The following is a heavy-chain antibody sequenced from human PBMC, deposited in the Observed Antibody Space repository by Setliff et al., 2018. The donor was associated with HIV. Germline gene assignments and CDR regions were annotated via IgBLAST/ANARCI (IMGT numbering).Heavy chain of an antibody. D-gene: IGHD6-6*01. CDR1: GFTFGEYA. Sequence: PGGSLRLSCTAIGFTFGEYAMSWVRQAPGKGLEWVGRIKSKTDGGTTDYAAPVKGRFTISRDDSKNTLYLQMNSLKSEDTALYYCTTALGSIAARSFDYWGQGTLVTVSS. V-gene: IGHV3-15*01. CDR3: TTALGSIAARSFDY. CDR2: IKSKTDGGTT. J-gene: IGHJ4*02.